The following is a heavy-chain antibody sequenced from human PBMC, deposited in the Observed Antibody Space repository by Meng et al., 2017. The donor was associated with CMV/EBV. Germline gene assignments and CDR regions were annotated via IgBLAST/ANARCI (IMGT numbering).Heavy chain of an antibody. CDR2: IYYSGST. Sequence: QVLRSHSGPVLVKPSLTLSLTCTVLGGSISSGDYSWSWIRQPPGKGLEWIGYIYYSGSTYYNPSLKSRVTISVDTSKNQFSLKLSSVTAADTAVYYCARAAPDYYDSSGPPDYWGQGTLVTVSS. CDR1: GGSISSGDYS. CDR3: ARAAPDYYDSSGPPDY. D-gene: IGHD3-22*01. V-gene: IGHV4-30-4*08. J-gene: IGHJ4*02.